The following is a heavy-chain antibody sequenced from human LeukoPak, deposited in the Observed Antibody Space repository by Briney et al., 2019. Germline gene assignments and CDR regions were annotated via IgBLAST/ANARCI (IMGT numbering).Heavy chain of an antibody. V-gene: IGHV4-38-2*01. CDR2: IYHSGST. CDR1: GYSISSGYY. J-gene: IGHJ4*02. D-gene: IGHD6-13*01. CDR3: ARHNLAAAGLYYFDY. Sequence: SETLSLTCAVSGYSISSGYYWGWIRQPPGEGLEWSGSIYHSGSTYYNPSLNSRITISVDTSKSQFSLKLSSVTAADTAVYYCARHNLAAAGLYYFDYWGQGTLVTVSS.